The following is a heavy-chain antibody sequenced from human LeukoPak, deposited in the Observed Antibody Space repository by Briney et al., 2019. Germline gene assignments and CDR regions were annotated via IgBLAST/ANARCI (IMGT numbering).Heavy chain of an antibody. V-gene: IGHV1-18*01. CDR2: ISPFNGRT. CDR1: GYHFVNYA. Sequence: ASVKVSCKASGYHFVNYAITWVRQAPGQGLEWMGWISPFNGRTNYAQNVQGRVTMTIDTSTSTAYMELRSLRSDDTAVYYCARTWDYNPRGRFDDWGQGTRVTVSS. J-gene: IGHJ4*02. D-gene: IGHD4/OR15-4a*01. CDR3: ARTWDYNPRGRFDD.